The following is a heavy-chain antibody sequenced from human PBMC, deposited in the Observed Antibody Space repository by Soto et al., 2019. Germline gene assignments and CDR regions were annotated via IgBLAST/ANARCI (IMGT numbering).Heavy chain of an antibody. CDR1: GDSVTSDY. J-gene: IGHJ6*01. Sequence: SETLSLTCTVSGDSVTSDYWSWIRQPPWKRLEYIGFIYLGGSANYNPSLESRVTISPDKSKNQLSLRLTSVTAADTAVYYCTRGKWFPRGYGMDVWGRGTTVTVSS. CDR3: TRGKWFPRGYGMDV. V-gene: IGHV4-59*02. D-gene: IGHD3-22*01. CDR2: IYLGGSA.